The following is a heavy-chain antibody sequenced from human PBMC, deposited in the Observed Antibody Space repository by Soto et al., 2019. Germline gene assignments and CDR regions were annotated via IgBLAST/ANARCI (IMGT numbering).Heavy chain of an antibody. Sequence: GASVKVSCKASGYTFTGYYMHWVRQAPGQGLEWMGWINPNSGGTNYAQKFQGWVTMTRDTSISTAYMELSRLRSDDTAVYYCAREGYGSSTSGYNPLYYYYYYGMDVWGRGTTVTGSS. CDR2: INPNSGGT. J-gene: IGHJ6*02. CDR1: GYTFTGYY. D-gene: IGHD2-2*02. V-gene: IGHV1-2*04. CDR3: AREGYGSSTSGYNPLYYYYYYGMDV.